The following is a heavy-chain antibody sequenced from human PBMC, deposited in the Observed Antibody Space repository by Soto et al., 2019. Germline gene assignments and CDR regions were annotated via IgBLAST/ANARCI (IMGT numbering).Heavy chain of an antibody. V-gene: IGHV6-1*01. J-gene: IGHJ5*02. Sequence: SQTLSLTCAISGDSVSSNSAAWNWIRQSPSRGLELLGRTYYRSKWYNDYAVSVKSRITINPDTSKNQFSLQLNSVTPEDTAVYYCAHTPIAAAGANWFDPWGQGTLVTVSS. CDR2: TYYRSKWYN. D-gene: IGHD6-13*01. CDR3: AHTPIAAAGANWFDP. CDR1: GDSVSSNSAA.